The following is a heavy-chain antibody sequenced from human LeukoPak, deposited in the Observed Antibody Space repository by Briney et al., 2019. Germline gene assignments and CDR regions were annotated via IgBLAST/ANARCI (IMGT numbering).Heavy chain of an antibody. CDR1: GGSISSYY. CDR2: IYYSGST. D-gene: IGHD3-9*01. CDR3: ARVGDYDILTGGLYFDY. V-gene: IGHV4-59*01. J-gene: IGHJ4*02. Sequence: PSETLSLTCTVSGGSISSYYWSWIRQPPGKGLEWIVYIYYSGSTNYNPSLKSRVTISVDTSKNQFSLKLSSVTAADTAVYYCARVGDYDILTGGLYFDYWGQGTLVTVSS.